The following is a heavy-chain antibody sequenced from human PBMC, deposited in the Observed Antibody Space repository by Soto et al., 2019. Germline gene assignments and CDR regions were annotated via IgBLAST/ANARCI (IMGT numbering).Heavy chain of an antibody. V-gene: IGHV4-39*01. Sequence: QLQLQESGPGLVKSSETLSLTCTVSGASINSTSYYWGWIRQPPGKGLEWIGSVYFSGNPYYNPSLQSRLTISVDTSKNQFSLKLSSVTAADSAVYFCARQIRYTYGYFPRYIDYWGQGALVTVSS. CDR2: VYFSGNP. D-gene: IGHD5-18*01. CDR3: ARQIRYTYGYFPRYIDY. J-gene: IGHJ4*02. CDR1: GASINSTSYY.